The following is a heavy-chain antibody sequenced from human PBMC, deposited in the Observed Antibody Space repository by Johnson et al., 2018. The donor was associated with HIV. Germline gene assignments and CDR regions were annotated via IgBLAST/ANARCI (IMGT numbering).Heavy chain of an antibody. J-gene: IGHJ3*02. Sequence: VQLVESGGGVVQPGGSLRLSCAASGFTFDDYAVHWVRQAPGKGLEWVSGISWDSRSIGYADSVKGRFTISRDNAKNSLYLQMNSLRAEDTAVYYCARDFGGYYDSSGYYYEWCDAFDIWGQGTMVTVSS. CDR1: GFTFDDYA. CDR2: ISWDSRSI. CDR3: ARDFGGYYDSSGYYYEWCDAFDI. V-gene: IGHV3-9*01. D-gene: IGHD3-22*01.